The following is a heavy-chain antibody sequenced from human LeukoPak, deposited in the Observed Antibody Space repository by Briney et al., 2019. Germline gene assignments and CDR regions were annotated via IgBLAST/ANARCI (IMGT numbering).Heavy chain of an antibody. CDR2: IYHSGST. D-gene: IGHD2-2*01. CDR1: GGSISSYY. V-gene: IGHV4-59*12. Sequence: SETLSLTCTVSGGSISSYYWSWIRQPPGKGLEWIGYIYHSGSTYYNPSLKSRVTISVDRSKNQFSLKLSSVTAADTAVYYCTTGVVVPAAMAFDIWGQGTMVTVSS. J-gene: IGHJ3*02. CDR3: TTGVVVPAAMAFDI.